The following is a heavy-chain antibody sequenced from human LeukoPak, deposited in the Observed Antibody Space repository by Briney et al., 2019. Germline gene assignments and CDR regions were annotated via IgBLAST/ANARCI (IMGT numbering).Heavy chain of an antibody. CDR2: IYYSGST. D-gene: IGHD4-17*01. CDR3: ARGRGMTTIDY. CDR1: GGSISSSSYY. J-gene: IGHJ4*02. V-gene: IGHV4-39*01. Sequence: SETLSLTCTVSGGSISSSSYYWGWIRQPPGKGLEWIGSIYYSGSTYYNPSLKSRVTISVDTSKNQFSLKLSSVTAADTAVYYCARGRGMTTIDYWGQGALVTVSS.